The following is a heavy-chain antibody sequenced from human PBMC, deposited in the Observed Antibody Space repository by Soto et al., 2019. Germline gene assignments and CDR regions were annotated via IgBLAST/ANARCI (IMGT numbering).Heavy chain of an antibody. D-gene: IGHD2-21*02. V-gene: IGHV4-39*01. CDR2: LYYSGST. CDR1: AASHTISGYN. CDR3: ARLPCEGDCYVAPSHNWFYP. J-gene: IGHJ5*01. Sequence: TLSLTRSLSAASHTISGYNWGWLRQSPGKGLEWTGSLYYSGSTYYNPALQSRVTMSVDTSKNQYSLKVSAVTAADTAVYYCARLPCEGDCYVAPSHNWFYPWGQGTKVTVYS.